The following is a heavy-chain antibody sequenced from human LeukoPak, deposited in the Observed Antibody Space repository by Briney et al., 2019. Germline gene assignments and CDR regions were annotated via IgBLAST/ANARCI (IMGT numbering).Heavy chain of an antibody. CDR1: GGSISSGSYY. CDR2: IYTSGST. Sequence: SEILSLTCTVSGGSISSGSYYWSWIRQPAGKGLEWIGRIYTSGSTNYNPSLKSRVTISVDTSKNQFSLKLSSVTAADTAVYYCARIAAAGIDYWGQGTLVTVSS. J-gene: IGHJ4*02. CDR3: ARIAAAGIDY. D-gene: IGHD6-13*01. V-gene: IGHV4-61*02.